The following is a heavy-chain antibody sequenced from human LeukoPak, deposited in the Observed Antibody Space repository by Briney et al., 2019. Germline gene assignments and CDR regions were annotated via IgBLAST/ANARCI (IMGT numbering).Heavy chain of an antibody. CDR2: IIPIFGTA. CDR1: GGTSSSYA. J-gene: IGHJ1*01. CDR3: AGSTVTRLAEYFQH. Sequence: SVKVSCKASGGTSSSYAISWVRQAPGQGLEWMGGIIPIFGTANYAQKFQGRVTITADESTSTAYMELSSLRSEDTAVYYCAGSTVTRLAEYFQHWGQGTLVTVSS. V-gene: IGHV1-69*13. D-gene: IGHD4-17*01.